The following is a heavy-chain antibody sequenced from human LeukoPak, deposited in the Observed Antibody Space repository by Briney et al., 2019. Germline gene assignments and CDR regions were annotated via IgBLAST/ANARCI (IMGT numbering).Heavy chain of an antibody. CDR1: GFTFSTSI. V-gene: IGHV3-30*18. D-gene: IGHD6-13*01. CDR3: AKEVTAAGGNFEY. Sequence: PGGSLRLSCAASGFTFSTSIMHWVRRAPGKGLEWVAVISYDGNNKYYADSVKGRFTISRDNSKSTMYVQMNSLRAEDTAVYYCAKEVTAAGGNFEYWGQGTLVTVSS. CDR2: ISYDGNNK. J-gene: IGHJ4*02.